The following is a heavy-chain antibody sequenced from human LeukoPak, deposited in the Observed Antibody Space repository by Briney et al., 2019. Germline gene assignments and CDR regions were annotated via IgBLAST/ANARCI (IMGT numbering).Heavy chain of an antibody. CDR2: INTNGANT. CDR3: ARVSVGALAD. Sequence: GGSLRLSCSASGFTFKSYAMHWVRQAPGKGLEYVSSINTNGANTYYADSVKGRFTISRDNSRNTVYVQMNSLTPEDTAVYYCARVSVGALADWGQGTLVTVSS. CDR1: GFTFKSYA. V-gene: IGHV3-64*04. D-gene: IGHD1-26*01. J-gene: IGHJ4*02.